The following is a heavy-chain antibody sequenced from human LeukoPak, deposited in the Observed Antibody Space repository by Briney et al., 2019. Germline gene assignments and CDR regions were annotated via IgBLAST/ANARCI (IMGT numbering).Heavy chain of an antibody. V-gene: IGHV3-21*01. D-gene: IGHD2-15*01. CDR2: ISSSSSYI. CDR1: GFTFSSYS. Sequence: PGGSLRLSCAASGFTFSSYSMNWVRQAPGKGLEWVSSISSSSSYIYYADSVKGRFTISRDNAKNSLYLQMNSLRAEDTAVYYCARDQIPVQYCSGGSCSQIAFDYWGQGTLVTVSS. J-gene: IGHJ4*02. CDR3: ARDQIPVQYCSGGSCSQIAFDY.